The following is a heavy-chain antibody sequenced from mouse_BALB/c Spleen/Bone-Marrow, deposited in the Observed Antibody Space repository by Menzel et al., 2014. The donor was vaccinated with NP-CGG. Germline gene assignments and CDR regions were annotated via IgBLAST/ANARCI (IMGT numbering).Heavy chain of an antibody. Sequence: QVQLKQSGPGLVAPSQSLSITCTVSGFSLTGYGVSWVRQSPGKGLEWLGMIWGDGSTDYNSALKPRLSISKDNSKSQVFLKMNSLQTDDTARYYCARDSFLITRALDYWGQGTSVTVSS. V-gene: IGHV2-6-7*01. D-gene: IGHD2-4*01. J-gene: IGHJ4*01. CDR2: IWGDGST. CDR1: GFSLTGYG. CDR3: ARDSFLITRALDY.